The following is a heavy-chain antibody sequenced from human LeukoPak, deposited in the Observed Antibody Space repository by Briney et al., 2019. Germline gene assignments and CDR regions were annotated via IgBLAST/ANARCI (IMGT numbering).Heavy chain of an antibody. J-gene: IGHJ4*02. D-gene: IGHD6-13*01. CDR2: INASAGST. CDR1: GYTFTSYY. CDR3: AKGGIRDSSSRSRSWYENYFDY. V-gene: IGHV1-46*04. Sequence: ASVKVSCKASGYTFTSYYMHWVRQAPGQRLEWIGIINASAGSTSYAQKLQGRVTMTRDMSTSTVYMELSSLRSEDTAVYYCAKGGIRDSSSRSRSWYENYFDYWGQGTLVTVSS.